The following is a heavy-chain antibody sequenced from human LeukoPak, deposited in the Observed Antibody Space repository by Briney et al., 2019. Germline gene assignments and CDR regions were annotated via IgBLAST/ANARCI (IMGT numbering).Heavy chain of an antibody. CDR1: GGSISSGGYS. V-gene: IGHV4-30-2*01. Sequence: SQTLSLTCAVSGGSISSGGYSWSWIRQPPGKGLEWIGYIYHSGSTYYNPSLKSRVTISVDRSKNQFSLKLSSVTAADTAVYYCARAGGYDILTGKNNWFDPWGQGTLVTVSS. J-gene: IGHJ5*02. D-gene: IGHD3-9*01. CDR3: ARAGGYDILTGKNNWFDP. CDR2: IYHSGST.